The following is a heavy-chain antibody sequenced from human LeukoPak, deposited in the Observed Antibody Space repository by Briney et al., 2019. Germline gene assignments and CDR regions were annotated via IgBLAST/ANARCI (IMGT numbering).Heavy chain of an antibody. V-gene: IGHV1-2*02. CDR2: INPNSGGT. CDR3: ARETLGYYYDSSGYYAELDAFDI. J-gene: IGHJ3*02. Sequence: ASVKVSCKASGYTFTGYYMHWVRQAPGQGLEWMGWINPNSGGTNYAQKFQGRVTMTRDTSISTAYMELSRLRSDDTAAYYCARETLGYYYDSSGYYAELDAFDIWGQGTMVTVSS. CDR1: GYTFTGYY. D-gene: IGHD3-22*01.